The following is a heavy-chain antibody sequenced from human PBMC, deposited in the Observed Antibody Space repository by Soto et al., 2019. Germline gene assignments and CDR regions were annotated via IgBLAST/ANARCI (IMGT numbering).Heavy chain of an antibody. CDR3: ARDSSVVVPAAMRDYYYYYGMDV. V-gene: IGHV1-69*13. J-gene: IGHJ6*02. Sequence: SVKVSCKASGGTFSSYAISWVRQAPGQGLEWMGGIIPIFGTANYAQKFQGRVTITADESTSTAYMELSSLRSEDTAVYYCARDSSVVVPAAMRDYYYYYGMDVWGQGTTVTVSS. CDR2: IIPIFGTA. D-gene: IGHD2-2*01. CDR1: GGTFSSYA.